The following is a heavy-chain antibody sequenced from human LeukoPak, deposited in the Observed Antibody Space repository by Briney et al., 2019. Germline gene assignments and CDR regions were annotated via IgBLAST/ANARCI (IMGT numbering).Heavy chain of an antibody. V-gene: IGHV3-30-3*01. Sequence: PGESLTLSCAASGVSISSYAMRRVRQPPGKGLEWMAVISYDGSSKYYPDSVKGRFTISRDNSKNTLYLQMNSLRAEDTAVYYCARDYEAAAGNPHYYYYGMDVWGQGTMVTVSS. CDR1: GVSISSYA. CDR3: ARDYEAAAGNPHYYYYGMDV. J-gene: IGHJ6*02. D-gene: IGHD6-13*01. CDR2: ISYDGSSK.